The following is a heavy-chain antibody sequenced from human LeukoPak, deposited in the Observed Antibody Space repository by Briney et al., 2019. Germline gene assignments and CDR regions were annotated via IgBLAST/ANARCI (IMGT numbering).Heavy chain of an antibody. J-gene: IGHJ4*02. Sequence: SETLSLTCTVSGGSISSYYWSWIRQPAGKGLEWIGRIYTSGSTNYNPSLKSRVTMSVDTSKNQFSLKLSSVTAADTAVYYCAGGLVRVHLCDYWGQGTLVTVSS. CDR3: AGGLVRVHLCDY. CDR1: GGSISSYY. D-gene: IGHD6-19*01. CDR2: IYTSGST. V-gene: IGHV4-4*07.